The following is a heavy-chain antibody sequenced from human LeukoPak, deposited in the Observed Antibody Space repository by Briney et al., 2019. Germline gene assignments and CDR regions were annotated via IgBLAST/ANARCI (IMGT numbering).Heavy chain of an antibody. D-gene: IGHD3-22*01. Sequence: GASVKVSCKASGYTFTSYGISWVRQAPGQGLEWMGWISAYNGNTNYAQKLQGRVTMTTDTSTSTAYMELSSLRSEDTAVYYCARGRDSSGYYFGRYYYYYMDVWGKGTTVTIS. CDR1: GYTFTSYG. V-gene: IGHV1-18*01. CDR3: ARGRDSSGYYFGRYYYYYMDV. CDR2: ISAYNGNT. J-gene: IGHJ6*03.